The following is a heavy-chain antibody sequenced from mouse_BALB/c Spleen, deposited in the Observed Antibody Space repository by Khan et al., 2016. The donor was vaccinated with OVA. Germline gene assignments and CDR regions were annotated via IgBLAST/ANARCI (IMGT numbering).Heavy chain of an antibody. J-gene: IGHJ4*01. Sequence: QIQLVQSGPELKKPGETVQISCKASGFTFTNYGMNWVRQAPGKGLKWMGWINTYTGEPTFTDDLKGRFAFSLETSASTAYLPIKSLKNADTATYFVGKVGYNGTMDFWGQGTSVTVSS. D-gene: IGHD1-3*01. CDR3: GKVGYNGTMDF. V-gene: IGHV9-3-1*01. CDR1: GFTFTNYG. CDR2: INTYTGEP.